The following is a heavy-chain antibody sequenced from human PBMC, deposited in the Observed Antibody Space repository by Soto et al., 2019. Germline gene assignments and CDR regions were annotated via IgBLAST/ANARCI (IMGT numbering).Heavy chain of an antibody. CDR2: INHREST. CDR1: GGSFSGYY. J-gene: IGHJ3*02. CDR3: ARAMYYYGSGHDAFDI. D-gene: IGHD3-10*01. V-gene: IGHV4-34*01. Sequence: QVQLQQWGAGLLKPSETLSLTCAVYGGSFSGYYWSWIRQPPGKGLEWIGEINHRESTNYNPSLKSRVTISVDTSKNQFSLKLSSVTAADTAVYYCARAMYYYGSGHDAFDIWGQGTMVTVSS.